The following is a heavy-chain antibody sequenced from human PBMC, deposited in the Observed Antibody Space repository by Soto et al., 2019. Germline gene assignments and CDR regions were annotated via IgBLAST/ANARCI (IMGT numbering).Heavy chain of an antibody. D-gene: IGHD3-22*01. J-gene: IGHJ4*02. CDR2: VYNDGSA. CDR3: ARLVYDSRLNYLYFDH. V-gene: IGHV4-4*02. Sequence: SETLSLTCDVSGVSISSGNWWSWVRQPPGKGLEWIAEVYNDGSANYHPSLESRATISVVRSKNQFSLRLSSVTAADTGKYYCARLVYDSRLNYLYFDHWGQGTLVTVSS. CDR1: GVSISSGNW.